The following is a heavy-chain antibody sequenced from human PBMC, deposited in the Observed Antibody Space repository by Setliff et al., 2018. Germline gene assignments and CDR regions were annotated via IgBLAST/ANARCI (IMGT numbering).Heavy chain of an antibody. CDR1: GDPFNAYG. Sequence: SVKVSCKASGDPFNAYGVSWVRQAPGQGLEWMGAIIPVLGMTDYAQKFQGRLTITADQSTTTVYMELSSLRFDDTALYYCAGGQPLVRKYYYYMDVWGKGTTVTVSS. CDR2: IIPVLGMT. CDR3: AGGQPLVRKYYYYMDV. V-gene: IGHV1-69*10. D-gene: IGHD3-10*01. J-gene: IGHJ6*03.